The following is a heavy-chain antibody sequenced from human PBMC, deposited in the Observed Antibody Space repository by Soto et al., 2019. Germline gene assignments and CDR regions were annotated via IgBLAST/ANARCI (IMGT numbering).Heavy chain of an antibody. J-gene: IGHJ5*02. CDR3: AKDLTRQLAYWLDP. CDR2: INAHSGGT. CDR1: GFSFTGYY. D-gene: IGHD6-6*01. Sequence: ASVKVSCKASGFSFTGYYIHWLRQAPGQGLEWMGWINAHSGGTEYAQKFQGRVTLTRYSSIATAYLTLTSLTSDDTALYYCAKDLTRQLAYWLDPWGQGTQVIVSS. V-gene: IGHV1-2*02.